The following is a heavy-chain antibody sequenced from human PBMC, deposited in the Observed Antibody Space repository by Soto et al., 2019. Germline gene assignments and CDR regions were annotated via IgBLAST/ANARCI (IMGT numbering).Heavy chain of an antibody. CDR1: GFTFGSHA. CDR3: ARTYYYDSTGYYRTFDY. D-gene: IGHD3-22*01. V-gene: IGHV3-23*01. CDR2: AGPSGSST. J-gene: IGHJ4*02. Sequence: SLRLSCAPSGFTFGSHALRWVRLAPGKGREGVSVAGPSGSSTFYADSVRGRFTISRDNVENTLYLQMNSLRVADTALYFCARTYYYDSTGYYRTFDYWGQGTLVTVSS.